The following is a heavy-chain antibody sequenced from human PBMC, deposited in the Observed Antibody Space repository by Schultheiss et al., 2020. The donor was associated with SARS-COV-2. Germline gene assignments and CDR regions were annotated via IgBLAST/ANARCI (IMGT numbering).Heavy chain of an antibody. CDR3: ARDGSSSSAIAY. Sequence: SQTLSLTCAVSGYSISSGYYWSWIRQPPGKGLEWIGYIYYGGSTNYNPSLKSRVTISVDTSKNQFSLKLSSVTAADTAVYYCARDGSSSSAIAYWGQGTLVTVSS. V-gene: IGHV4-38-2*02. CDR1: GYSISSGYY. D-gene: IGHD6-6*01. CDR2: IYYGGST. J-gene: IGHJ4*02.